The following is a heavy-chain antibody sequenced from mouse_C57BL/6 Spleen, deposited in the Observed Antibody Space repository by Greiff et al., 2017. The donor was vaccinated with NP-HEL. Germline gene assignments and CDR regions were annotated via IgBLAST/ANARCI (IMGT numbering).Heavy chain of an antibody. J-gene: IGHJ1*03. CDR1: GFTFSDYY. V-gene: IGHV5-16*01. D-gene: IGHD1-1*01. CDR2: INYDGSST. Sequence: DVKLVESEGGLVQPGSSMKLSCTASGFTFSDYYMAWVRQVPEKGLEWVANINYDGSSTYYLDSLKSRFIISRDNAKNILYLQMSSLKSEDTATYYCARDGDYYGSSLWYFDVWGTGTTVTVSS. CDR3: ARDGDYYGSSLWYFDV.